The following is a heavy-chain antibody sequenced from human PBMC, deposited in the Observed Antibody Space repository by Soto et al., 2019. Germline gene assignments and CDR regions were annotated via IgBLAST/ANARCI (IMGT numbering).Heavy chain of an antibody. Sequence: QVQLVQSGAEVKKPGASVKVPCKASGYTFTSYGISWVRQAPGQGLEWMGWISVYNGNTNYAQKFQGRVTMTADTSTGRAYMELRSLRSDDTAVYYCARSRYNWNYNWLDPWGQGTLVTVSS. J-gene: IGHJ5*02. D-gene: IGHD1-7*01. CDR3: ARSRYNWNYNWLDP. CDR1: GYTFTSYG. CDR2: ISVYNGNT. V-gene: IGHV1-18*01.